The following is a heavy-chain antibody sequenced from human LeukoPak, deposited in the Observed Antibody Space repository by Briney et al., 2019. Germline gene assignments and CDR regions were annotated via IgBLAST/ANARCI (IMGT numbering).Heavy chain of an antibody. J-gene: IGHJ4*02. CDR2: IIPILGIA. CDR1: GGTFSSYA. Sequence: SVKVSCKASGGTFSSYAISWVRQAPGQGLEWMGRIIPILGIANYAQKFQGRVTITADKSTSTAYMELSSLRSEDTAVYYCARGRVRSSWTWDYWGQGTLVTVSS. CDR3: ARGRVRSSWTWDY. V-gene: IGHV1-69*04. D-gene: IGHD6-13*01.